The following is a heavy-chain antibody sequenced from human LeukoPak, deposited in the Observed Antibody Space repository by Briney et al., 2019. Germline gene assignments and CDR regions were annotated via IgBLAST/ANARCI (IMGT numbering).Heavy chain of an antibody. V-gene: IGHV3-11*01. Sequence: GGSLRLSCAASGFTFSDYYMSWIRQAPGKGLEWVSVKGRFTISRDNAKNSLYLQMNSLRAEDTAVYYCAKRYASGSYSDYYYYMDVWGKGTTVTISS. CDR1: GFTFSDYY. CDR3: AKRYASGSYSDYYYYMDV. D-gene: IGHD3-10*01. J-gene: IGHJ6*03.